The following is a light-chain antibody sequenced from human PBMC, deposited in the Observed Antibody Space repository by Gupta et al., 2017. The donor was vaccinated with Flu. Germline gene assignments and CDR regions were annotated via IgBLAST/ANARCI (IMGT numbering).Light chain of an antibody. Sequence: PSSLSASIGDRVTITCRASQSISSYLNWYQHKPGKAPKLLIYAASNLQSGVPSRFSGSGSGTDFTLTITSLQPEDFATYYCQQSYSTPRTFGQGTKLEIK. CDR2: AAS. V-gene: IGKV1-39*01. CDR1: QSISSY. CDR3: QQSYSTPRT. J-gene: IGKJ2*01.